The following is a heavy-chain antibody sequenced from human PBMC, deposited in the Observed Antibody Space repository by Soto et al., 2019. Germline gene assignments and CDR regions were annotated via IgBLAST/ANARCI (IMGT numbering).Heavy chain of an antibody. Sequence: PSETLSLTSTVSGNTNTNYFWRWIRKRAGLGLEYSGRMYVTGSTDDNPSPNRRGTMSCDTARNQFSRKMTTVTAADSAVYYCARVSGLVVVPAAAPTSPSFGLDVWGQGTSVTV. D-gene: IGHD2-2*01. CDR1: GNTNTNYF. V-gene: IGHV4-4*07. CDR2: MYVTGST. J-gene: IGHJ6*02. CDR3: ARVSGLVVVPAAAPTSPSFGLDV.